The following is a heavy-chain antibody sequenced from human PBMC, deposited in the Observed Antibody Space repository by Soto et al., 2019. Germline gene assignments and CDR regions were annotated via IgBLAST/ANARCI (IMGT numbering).Heavy chain of an antibody. Sequence: QVQLQQWGAGLLKPSETLSLTCAVYGGSFSGYYWSWIRQPPGEGLEWIGEINYSGSTNYNPSLESRMCISVATSRNQFPLNVRSVTGADTPVYYCARGGYGRTSGLGHLDSWGQGPLVSVSS. V-gene: IGHV4-34*01. D-gene: IGHD4-17*01. CDR2: INYSGST. J-gene: IGHJ4*02. CDR3: ARGGYGRTSGLGHLDS. CDR1: GGSFSGYY.